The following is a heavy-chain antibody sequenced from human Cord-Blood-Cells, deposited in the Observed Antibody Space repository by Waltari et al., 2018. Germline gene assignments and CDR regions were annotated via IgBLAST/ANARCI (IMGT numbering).Heavy chain of an antibody. CDR3: ARAEGSITGIDY. J-gene: IGHJ4*02. CDR1: GYTFTGYY. D-gene: IGHD1-20*01. CDR2: INPNSGGT. V-gene: IGHV1-2*02. Sequence: QVQLVQSGAEVKKPGASVKVCCQASGYTFTGYYMHCVRQAPGQGLEWMGWINPNSGGTNYAQKFQGRVTMTRDTSISTAYMELSRLRSDDTAVYYCARAEGSITGIDYWGQGTLVTVSS.